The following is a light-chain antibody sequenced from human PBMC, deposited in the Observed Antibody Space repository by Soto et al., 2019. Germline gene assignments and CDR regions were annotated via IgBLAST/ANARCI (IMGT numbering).Light chain of an antibody. CDR3: QQYDASPT. CDR1: QSVRSVY. V-gene: IGKV3-20*01. J-gene: IGKJ1*01. Sequence: EIVLTQSPGTLSLSPGERATLSCRASQSVRSVYLAWYQQKPGQAPRLLIYGASSRATGIPDRFSGSGSGTDFTLTISRLEPEDFAVYYCQQYDASPTFGQGTKVHIK. CDR2: GAS.